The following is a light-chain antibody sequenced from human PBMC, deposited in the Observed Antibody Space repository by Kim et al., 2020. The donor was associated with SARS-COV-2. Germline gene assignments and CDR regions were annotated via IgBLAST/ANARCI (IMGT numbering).Light chain of an antibody. Sequence: DIQMTQSSTLSASVGDRVTITCRASQSISSWLAWYQQKPGKAPKLLIYKASSLESGVPSRFSGSGSGTEFTLTVSSLQPDDFATYYCQQYNSYPWTFSQGTKVDIK. J-gene: IGKJ1*01. CDR2: KAS. V-gene: IGKV1-5*03. CDR1: QSISSW. CDR3: QQYNSYPWT.